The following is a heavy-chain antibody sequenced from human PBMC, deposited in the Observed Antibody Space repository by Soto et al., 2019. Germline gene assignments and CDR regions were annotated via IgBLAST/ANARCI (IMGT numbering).Heavy chain of an antibody. CDR3: AKIIRGAVVPAAAPPPWYYGMDV. V-gene: IGHV3-23*01. CDR1: GFTFSSYA. CDR2: ISGSGGST. Sequence: HPGGSLRLSCAASGFTFSSYAMSWVRQAPRKGLEWVSAISGSGGSTYYADSVKGRFTISRDNSKNTLYLQMNSLRAEDTAVYYCAKIIRGAVVPAAAPPPWYYGMDVWGQGTTVTVSS. D-gene: IGHD2-2*01. J-gene: IGHJ6*02.